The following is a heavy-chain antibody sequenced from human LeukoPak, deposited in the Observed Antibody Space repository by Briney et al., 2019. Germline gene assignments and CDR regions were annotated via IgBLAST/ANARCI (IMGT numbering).Heavy chain of an antibody. CDR2: ISSSSSTI. CDR3: ARGGLGYSGYGYFDY. V-gene: IGHV3-48*01. Sequence: PGGSLRLSCAASGFTFSSYSMNWVRQAPGKGLEWVSYISSSSSTIYYADSVKGRFTISRDNAKNSLYLQMNSLRAEDTAVYYCARGGLGYSGYGYFDYWGQGTLVTVSS. D-gene: IGHD5-12*01. CDR1: GFTFSSYS. J-gene: IGHJ4*02.